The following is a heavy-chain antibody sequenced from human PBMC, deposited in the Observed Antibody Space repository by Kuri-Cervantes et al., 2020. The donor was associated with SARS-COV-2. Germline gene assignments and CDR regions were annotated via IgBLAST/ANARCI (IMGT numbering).Heavy chain of an antibody. D-gene: IGHD2-2*01. CDR2: IYYSGST. Sequence: SETLSLTCTVSGGSISSYYWSWIRQPPGKGLEWIGYIYYSGSTNYNPSLKSRVTISVDTSKNQFSLKLSSVTAADTAVYYCARLSGVVPAALGGYYYYGMDVWGQGTTVTVSS. CDR1: GGSISSYY. CDR3: ARLSGVVPAALGGYYYYGMDV. J-gene: IGHJ6*02. V-gene: IGHV4-59*12.